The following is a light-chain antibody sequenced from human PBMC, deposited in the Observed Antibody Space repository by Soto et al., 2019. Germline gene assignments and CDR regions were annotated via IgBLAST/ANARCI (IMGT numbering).Light chain of an antibody. CDR3: QQSYSIPWT. CDR2: AAS. Sequence: DIQMAQSPPSRSASVGDRVIITCRASQSISRYLNWYQRKPGKAPKLLIHAASSLQREVPSRFSGSGSGTDFPLTISSLQPEDFANYYCQQSYSIPWTFGQGPKVEIK. V-gene: IGKV1-39*01. J-gene: IGKJ1*01. CDR1: QSISRY.